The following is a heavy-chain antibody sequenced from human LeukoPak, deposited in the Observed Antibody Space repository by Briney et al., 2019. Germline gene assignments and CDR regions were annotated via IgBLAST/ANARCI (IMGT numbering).Heavy chain of an antibody. CDR3: ARHTYSTRFDY. CDR2: MYYSGST. D-gene: IGHD6-13*01. V-gene: IGHV4-59*08. Sequence: SETLSLTGIVSGVSISSYYWSWVRQPPGKGLEWIGYMYYSGSTNYNPSLKSRVTMSVDTSKNQFSLKLSSVTAADTAVYYCARHTYSTRFDYWGQGTQVTVSS. CDR1: GVSISSYY. J-gene: IGHJ4*02.